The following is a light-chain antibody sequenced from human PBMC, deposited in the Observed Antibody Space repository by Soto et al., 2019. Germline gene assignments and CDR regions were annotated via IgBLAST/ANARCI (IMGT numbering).Light chain of an antibody. J-gene: IGKJ1*01. Sequence: DIQMTQSPSSLSASAGDRVTITCRASQGISNYLAWYQQKPGKVPKLLIYAASTLQSGVPSRFSGSGSGTDFTLTISRLEPEDFAVYYCQQYGSSPTFGQGTKVDIK. CDR2: AAS. V-gene: IGKV1-27*01. CDR1: QGISNY. CDR3: QQYGSSPT.